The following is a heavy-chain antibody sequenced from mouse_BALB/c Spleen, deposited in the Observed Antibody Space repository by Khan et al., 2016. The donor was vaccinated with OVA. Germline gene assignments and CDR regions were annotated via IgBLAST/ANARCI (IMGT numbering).Heavy chain of an antibody. Sequence: VQLKESGPGLVAPSQSLSITCTISGFSLTNYVVHWVRQPPGKGLEWLVVIWSDGSTTYNSALKSRLTISKDNSKSQVFLKMNSLQTDDTAMYFCARQPYYHYNIMDYWGQGTSVTVSS. J-gene: IGHJ4*01. V-gene: IGHV2-6-1*01. D-gene: IGHD2-10*01. CDR1: GFSLTNYV. CDR3: ARQPYYHYNIMDY. CDR2: IWSDGST.